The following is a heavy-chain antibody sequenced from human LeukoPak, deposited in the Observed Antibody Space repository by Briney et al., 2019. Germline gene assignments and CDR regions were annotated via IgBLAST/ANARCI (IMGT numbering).Heavy chain of an antibody. CDR1: GYTFTGYY. V-gene: IGHV1-2*02. J-gene: IGHJ4*02. CDR3: ARITGTTPFDY. Sequence: GASVKVSCKASGYTFTGYYMHWVRQAPGQGLVWMGWINPNSGGTNYAQKFQGRVTMTRDTSISTAYMELSRLRSEDTAVYYCARITGTTPFDYWGQGTLVTVSS. CDR2: INPNSGGT. D-gene: IGHD1-14*01.